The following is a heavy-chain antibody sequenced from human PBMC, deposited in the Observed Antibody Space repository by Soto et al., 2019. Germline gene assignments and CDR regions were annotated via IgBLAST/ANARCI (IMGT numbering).Heavy chain of an antibody. CDR1: GDSISSGAYY. CDR3: ARVPFGDPHFDL. CDR2: IYDSGNT. V-gene: IGHV4-31*03. J-gene: IGHJ4*02. D-gene: IGHD4-17*01. Sequence: QVQLQESGPGLVKPSQTLSLTCTVSGDSISSGAYYWSWIRQHPGKGLEWIGYIYDSGNTYYNPSLKSRVPISLDTSQNQFSLKLTSVAAADTAAYYCARVPFGDPHFDLWGQGTLVTVSS.